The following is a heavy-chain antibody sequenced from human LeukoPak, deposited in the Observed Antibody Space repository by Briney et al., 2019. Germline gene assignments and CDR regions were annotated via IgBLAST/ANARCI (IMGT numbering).Heavy chain of an antibody. D-gene: IGHD5-18*01. CDR1: GGSISSYY. CDR3: ARGRRGGYSYGYLRNWFDP. CDR2: IYYSGST. J-gene: IGHJ5*02. Sequence: SETLSLTCTVSGGSISSYYWSWIRQPPGKGLEWIGYIYYSGSTNYNPSLKSRVTISVDTSKNQFSLKLSSVTAADTAVYYCARGRRGGYSYGYLRNWFDPWGQGTLVTVSS. V-gene: IGHV4-59*12.